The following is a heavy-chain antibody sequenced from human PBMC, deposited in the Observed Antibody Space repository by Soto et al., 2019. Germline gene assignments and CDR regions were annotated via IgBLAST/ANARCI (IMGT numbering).Heavy chain of an antibody. J-gene: IGHJ4*02. D-gene: IGHD3-16*01. CDR3: ARDLGRPTDY. CDR2: ISYDGSNK. V-gene: IGHV3-30*03. CDR1: GFTFSSYG. Sequence: QVQLVESGGGVVQPGRSLRLSCAASGFTFSSYGMYWVRQAPGKGLEWVAGISYDGSNKYYADSVKGRFTISRDNSKNTLYLQMNSLRAEDTAVYYCARDLGRPTDYWGQGTLVTVSS.